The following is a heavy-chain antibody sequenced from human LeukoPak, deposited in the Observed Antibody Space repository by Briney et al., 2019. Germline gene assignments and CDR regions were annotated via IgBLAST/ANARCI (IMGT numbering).Heavy chain of an antibody. CDR3: ARDRAKLRGGWFDP. Sequence: GASVKVSCKASGYTFTSYDINWVRQATGHGLEWMGWMNPNSGNTGYAQKFQRRVTITRKTSISTAYMELSSLRSEDTAVYYCARDRAKLRGGWFDPWGQGTLVTVSS. V-gene: IGHV1-8*03. CDR2: MNPNSGNT. CDR1: GYTFTSYD. J-gene: IGHJ5*02. D-gene: IGHD1-7*01.